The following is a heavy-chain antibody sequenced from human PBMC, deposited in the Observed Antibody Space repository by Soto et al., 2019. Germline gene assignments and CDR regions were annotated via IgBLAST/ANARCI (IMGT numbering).Heavy chain of an antibody. V-gene: IGHV4-30-4*01. Sequence: QAQLQESGPGLVKPSQTLSLTCTVSGGPINSGEYYWSWIRQPPGKGLEWLGYIYYSGSTYYNPSLKSRVSISMDKSKSQFSLNLTSVTAADTAVYYCARDTRYNWNYFDYWGQGILVAVSS. CDR3: ARDTRYNWNYFDY. D-gene: IGHD1-20*01. CDR1: GGPINSGEYY. J-gene: IGHJ4*02. CDR2: IYYSGST.